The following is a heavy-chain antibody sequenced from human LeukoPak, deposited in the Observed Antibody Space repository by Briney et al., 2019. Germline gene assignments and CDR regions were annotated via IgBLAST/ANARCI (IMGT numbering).Heavy chain of an antibody. CDR3: ARVYMDV. V-gene: IGHV3-74*01. CDR2: INTDGSVT. Sequence: GGSLRLSCAASGITVSTFWMHWVRQAPGEGLVWVSRINTDGSVTNYADSVEGRFTISRDNAKNMLYLQMNSLRAEDPAVYYCARVYMDVWGKGTTVTVSS. J-gene: IGHJ6*04. CDR1: GITVSTFW.